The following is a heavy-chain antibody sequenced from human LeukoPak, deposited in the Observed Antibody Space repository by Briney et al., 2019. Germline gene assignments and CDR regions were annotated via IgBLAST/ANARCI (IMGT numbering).Heavy chain of an antibody. Sequence: PSETLSLTCAVYGGSLNRYYWTWIRQPPGKGLEWIGEINHWGTTNYNPSLKSRLTVSIDTSKNQFSLKVTSVTAADTAVYYCARGFTLLGSGWLDLWGRGTLVTVSS. CDR2: INHWGTT. CDR1: GGSLNRYY. D-gene: IGHD6-19*01. CDR3: ARGFTLLGSGWLDL. J-gene: IGHJ2*01. V-gene: IGHV4-34*01.